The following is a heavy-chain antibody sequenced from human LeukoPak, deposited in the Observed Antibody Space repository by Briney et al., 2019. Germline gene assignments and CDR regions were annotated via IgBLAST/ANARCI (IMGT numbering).Heavy chain of an antibody. CDR1: GGSFSGYY. J-gene: IGHJ2*01. CDR2: INHSGSS. Sequence: SETLSLTCAVHGGSFSGYYWSWIRQSPGKGLDWIGEINHSGSSNNNPSLKSRVTISVDTSKNQFSLKLRSVTAADTAVYYCARGYSSTGFGENFDLWGRGTLATVSS. D-gene: IGHD3-10*01. CDR3: ARGYSSTGFGENFDL. V-gene: IGHV4-34*01.